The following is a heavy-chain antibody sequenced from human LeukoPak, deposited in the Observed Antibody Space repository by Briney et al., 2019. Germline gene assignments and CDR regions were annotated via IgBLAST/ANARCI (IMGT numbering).Heavy chain of an antibody. CDR3: ERRRYSGSSQHFDY. CDR1: GFTVSSYA. CDR2: IKQDRSEK. J-gene: IGHJ4*02. D-gene: IGHD1-26*01. V-gene: IGHV3-7*01. Sequence: GWCLRLSCAASGFTVSSYAMSWVRQAPGKGLEWVANIKQDRSEKYYVDSVKCRFTISRDKAKTSMYLQMNSLRAEDTAVYYCERRRYSGSSQHFDYWGQGTLVTVSS.